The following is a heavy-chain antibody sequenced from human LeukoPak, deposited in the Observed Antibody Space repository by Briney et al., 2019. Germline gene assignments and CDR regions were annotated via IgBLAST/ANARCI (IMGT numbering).Heavy chain of an antibody. Sequence: SVKVSCKASGYTFTSYGISWVRQAPGEGLEWMGGIIPIFGTANYAQKFQGRVTITADESTSTAYMELSSLRSEDTAVYYCARAQLVRPEYYYGMDVWGQGTTVTVSS. V-gene: IGHV1-69*13. CDR3: ARAQLVRPEYYYGMDV. D-gene: IGHD1-1*01. CDR1: GYTFTSYG. CDR2: IIPIFGTA. J-gene: IGHJ6*02.